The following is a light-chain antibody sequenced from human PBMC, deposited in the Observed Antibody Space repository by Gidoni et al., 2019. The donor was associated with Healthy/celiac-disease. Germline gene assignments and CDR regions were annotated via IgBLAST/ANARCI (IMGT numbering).Light chain of an antibody. J-gene: IGLJ2*01. CDR3: QAWDSSIV. CDR2: QDS. CDR1: NLGDKY. V-gene: IGLV3-1*01. Sequence: SYELTQPPSVAVSPGQTASITCSGDNLGDKYACWYQQKPGQSPVLVIYQDSKRPSGIPERFSGSNSGNTATLTISGTQAMDEAYYYCQAWDSSIVFGGGTKLTVL.